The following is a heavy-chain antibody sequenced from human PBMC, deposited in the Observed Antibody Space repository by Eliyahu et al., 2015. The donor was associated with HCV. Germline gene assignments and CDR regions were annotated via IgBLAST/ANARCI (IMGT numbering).Heavy chain of an antibody. J-gene: IGHJ6*02. D-gene: IGHD3-16*01. V-gene: IGHV3-33*01. CDR1: GFSFXNYG. CDR3: AANKWRGNYYYGMDV. CDR2: IWYFENQK. Sequence: QVQLVESGGGVVQPGRSLRLSCVASGFSFXNYGMHWVRQTPGKGLEWVAGIWYFENQKYYADSVKGRFTISRDNSKNTLYLQMNSLRVDDTAVYFCAANKWRGNYYYGMDVWGQGTTVTVSS.